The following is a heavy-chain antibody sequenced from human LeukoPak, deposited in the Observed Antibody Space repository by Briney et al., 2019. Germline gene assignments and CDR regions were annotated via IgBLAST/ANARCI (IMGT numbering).Heavy chain of an antibody. Sequence: ASVKVSCKASGYTFTGYYIHWVRQAPGQGLEWMGWINPNSGGTNYAQKLQGRVTMTTDTSTSTAYMELRSLRSDDTAVYYCARDRLVGATDAFDIWGQGTMVTVSS. CDR1: GYTFTGYY. V-gene: IGHV1-2*02. CDR2: INPNSGGT. J-gene: IGHJ3*02. CDR3: ARDRLVGATDAFDI. D-gene: IGHD1-26*01.